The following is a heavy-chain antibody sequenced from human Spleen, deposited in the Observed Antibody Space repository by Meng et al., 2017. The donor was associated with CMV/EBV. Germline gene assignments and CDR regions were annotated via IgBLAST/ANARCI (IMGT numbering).Heavy chain of an antibody. CDR1: GGSISNSYYY. Sequence: SETLSLTCTVSGGSISNSYYYWGWLRQPPGKGLEWIASIYYSGSTYYNPSLKSRVSISVDTSKNQFSLRLRSVTAADTAVYYCARFHRPSRHFDYWGQGTLVTVSS. CDR3: ARFHRPSRHFDY. J-gene: IGHJ4*02. CDR2: IYYSGST. V-gene: IGHV4-39*07. D-gene: IGHD1-1*01.